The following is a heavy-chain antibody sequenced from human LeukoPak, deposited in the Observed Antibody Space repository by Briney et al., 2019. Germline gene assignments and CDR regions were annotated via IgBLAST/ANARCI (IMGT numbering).Heavy chain of an antibody. CDR3: ARECGGDCYSSFDI. CDR2: ISSSSSYT. D-gene: IGHD2-21*02. J-gene: IGHJ3*02. Sequence: GGSLRLSCAASGFTFSDYYMSWIRQAPGKGLEWVSYISSSSSYTDYADSVKGRFTISRDNAKNPLYLQMNSLRAEDTAVYYCARECGGDCYSSFDIWGQGTMVTVSS. CDR1: GFTFSDYY. V-gene: IGHV3-11*06.